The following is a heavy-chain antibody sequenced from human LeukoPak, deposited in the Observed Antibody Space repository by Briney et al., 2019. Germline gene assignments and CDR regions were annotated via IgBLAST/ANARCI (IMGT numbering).Heavy chain of an antibody. CDR2: IYYSGTT. D-gene: IGHD5-12*01. CDR3: ARDGLRFSFFDP. Sequence: SETLSLTCTVSGGSISRSSYYWTWIRQHPGKGLEWIGYIYYSGTTFYNPSLKSRITISIDTSKNQFSLKLSSVTAADTAVYYCARDGLRFSFFDPWGQGTLVTVSS. J-gene: IGHJ5*02. CDR1: GGSISRSSYY. V-gene: IGHV4-31*03.